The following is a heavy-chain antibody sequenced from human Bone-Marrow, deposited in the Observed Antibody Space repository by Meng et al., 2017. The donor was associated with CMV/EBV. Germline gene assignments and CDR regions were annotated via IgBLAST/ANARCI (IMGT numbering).Heavy chain of an antibody. J-gene: IGHJ5*02. Sequence: KASGGTFSSCAISWVRQAPGQGLEWMGGISPIFGTANYAQKFQGRVTITTDESTSTAYMELSSLRSEDTAVYYCARDRLGRGEYSSSSWGQGTLVTVSS. CDR1: GGTFSSCA. CDR2: ISPIFGTA. V-gene: IGHV1-69*05. CDR3: ARDRLGRGEYSSSS. D-gene: IGHD6-6*01.